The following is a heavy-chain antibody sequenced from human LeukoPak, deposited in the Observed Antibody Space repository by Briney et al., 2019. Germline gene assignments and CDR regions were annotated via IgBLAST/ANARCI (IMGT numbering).Heavy chain of an antibody. CDR1: GGSVSSYH. V-gene: IGHV4-59*02. D-gene: IGHD5-12*01. CDR2: ISDIGNT. J-gene: IGHJ6*03. CDR3: ARTQWLHTVYYYREV. Sequence: PSETLSLTCAVSGGSVSSYHWSWIRQPPGEGLEWIGYISDIGNTNYNPSLKSRLTISLDTSKNQFSLRLTSVTAADTALYYCARTQWLHTVYYYREVWGEGTTVTVSS.